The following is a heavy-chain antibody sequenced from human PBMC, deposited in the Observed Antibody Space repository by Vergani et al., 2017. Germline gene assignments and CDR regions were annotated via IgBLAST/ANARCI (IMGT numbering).Heavy chain of an antibody. D-gene: IGHD3-22*01. J-gene: IGHJ5*02. Sequence: QVQLQESGPGLVKPSDTLSLTCAVSGSSISTSDWWGWLRQPPGKGLEWIGQIYDSGSTYYNPSLKSRVTMSRDTSKNQFFLKLSSVTAVDTVVYYCARMSWGYDSSGYYMDYWFDPWGQGTLVTVSS. CDR3: ARMSWGYDSSGYYMDYWFDP. CDR2: IYDSGST. CDR1: GSSISTSDW. V-gene: IGHV4-28*01.